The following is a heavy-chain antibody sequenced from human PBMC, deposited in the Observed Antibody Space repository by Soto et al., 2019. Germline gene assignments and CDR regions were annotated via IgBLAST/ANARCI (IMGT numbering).Heavy chain of an antibody. CDR1: SGSISSSNW. J-gene: IGHJ4*02. V-gene: IGHV4-4*02. CDR2: IYHSGST. Sequence: QVQLQESGPGLVKPSGTLSLTCAVSSGSISSSNWWSWVRQPPGKGLEWIGEIYHSGSTNYNPSLKRRVTISVDKSQNQFSLKLSSVTAADTAVYYCARELGYCSSTGCHYFDYWGQGTLVTVSS. D-gene: IGHD2-2*01. CDR3: ARELGYCSSTGCHYFDY.